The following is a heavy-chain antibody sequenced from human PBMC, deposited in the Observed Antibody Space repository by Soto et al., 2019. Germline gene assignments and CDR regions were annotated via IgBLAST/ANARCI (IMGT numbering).Heavy chain of an antibody. V-gene: IGHV4-31*03. CDR2: IYYSGST. CDR1: GGSISSGGYY. D-gene: IGHD2-15*01. Sequence: SSGTLSLTCTVSGGSISSGGYYWGWISQQPRNGLEWIGYIYYSGSTYYNPSLKSRVTISVDTSKNQFSLKLSSVTAADTAVYYCARSECMNCYSFGYNWFDPWGQGTLVTVSS. CDR3: ARSECMNCYSFGYNWFDP. J-gene: IGHJ5*02.